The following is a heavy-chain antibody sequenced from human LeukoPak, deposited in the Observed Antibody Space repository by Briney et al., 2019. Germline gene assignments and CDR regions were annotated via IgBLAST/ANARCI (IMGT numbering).Heavy chain of an antibody. CDR1: GFTCSSYA. J-gene: IGHJ4*02. Sequence: GGSLRLSCAASGFTCSSYAMSWVHQAPGKELEWVSAISGSGGSTYYADSVKGRFTISRDNSKNTLYLQMNSLRAEDTAVYYCAKGIFTVTTISDYWGQGTLVTVSS. CDR2: ISGSGGST. D-gene: IGHD4-11*01. V-gene: IGHV3-23*01. CDR3: AKGIFTVTTISDY.